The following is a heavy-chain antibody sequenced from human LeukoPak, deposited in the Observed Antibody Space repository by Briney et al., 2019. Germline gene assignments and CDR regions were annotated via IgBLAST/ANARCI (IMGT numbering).Heavy chain of an antibody. CDR3: ARGLARFGELSNYYFDY. V-gene: IGHV4-39*07. CDR2: IYYSGST. J-gene: IGHJ4*02. CDR1: GGSIGRSSYY. Sequence: SETLSLTCTVSGGSIGRSSYYWGWIRQPPGKGLEWIGSIYYSGSTSYNPSLKSRVTMSVDTSKNQFSLKLSSVTAADTAVYYCARGLARFGELSNYYFDYWGQGTLVTVSS. D-gene: IGHD3-10*01.